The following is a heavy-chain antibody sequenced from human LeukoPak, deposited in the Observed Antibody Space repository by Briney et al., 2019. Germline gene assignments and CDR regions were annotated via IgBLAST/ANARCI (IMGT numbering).Heavy chain of an antibody. J-gene: IGHJ4*02. V-gene: IGHV3-64*01. CDR3: AREVNWRFDY. CDR2: ISSNGGST. D-gene: IGHD1-1*01. CDR1: RLTHRRYT. Sequence: PGVPQTLPCAASRLTHRRYTKYWPRQATGKGLEYVSDISSNGGSTYYANSVMGRFTISRDNSKNTLYLQMGSLRGEDMAVYYCAREVNWRFDYWGQGTLVTVSS.